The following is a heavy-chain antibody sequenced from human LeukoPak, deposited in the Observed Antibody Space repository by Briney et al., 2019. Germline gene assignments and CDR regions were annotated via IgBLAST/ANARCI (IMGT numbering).Heavy chain of an antibody. D-gene: IGHD5-12*01. CDR1: GYTFTGYY. V-gene: IGHV1-2*02. CDR2: INPNSGGT. CDR3: ASAYSGYDPEGFDY. J-gene: IGHJ4*02. Sequence: ASVKVSCKAPGYTFTGYYMHWVRQAPGQGLEWMGWINPNSGGTNYAQKFQGRVTMTRDTSISTAYMELSRLRSDDTAVYYCASAYSGYDPEGFDYWGQGTLVTVSS.